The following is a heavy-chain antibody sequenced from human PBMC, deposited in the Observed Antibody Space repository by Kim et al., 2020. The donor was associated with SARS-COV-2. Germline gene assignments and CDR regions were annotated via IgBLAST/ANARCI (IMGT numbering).Heavy chain of an antibody. V-gene: IGHV1-18*01. D-gene: IGHD4-17*01. Sequence: NDAQKRQGRVTLTTDTSTSTAFLELRSLRSDDTAVYFCARDRSYGDDIFDYWGRGTLVTVSS. J-gene: IGHJ4*02. CDR3: ARDRSYGDDIFDY.